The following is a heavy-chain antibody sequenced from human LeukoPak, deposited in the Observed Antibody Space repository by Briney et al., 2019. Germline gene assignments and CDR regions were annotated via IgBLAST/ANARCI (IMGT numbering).Heavy chain of an antibody. V-gene: IGHV4-34*01. CDR3: ARRLYYDSSGYPRRGYFQH. CDR2: INHSGST. CDR1: GGSFSGYY. Sequence: SETLSLTCAVYGGSFSGYYRSWIRQPPGKGLEWIGEINHSGSTNYNPSLKSRVTISVDTSKNQFSLKLSSVTAADTAVYYCARRLYYDSSGYPRRGYFQHWGQGTLVTVSS. D-gene: IGHD3-22*01. J-gene: IGHJ1*01.